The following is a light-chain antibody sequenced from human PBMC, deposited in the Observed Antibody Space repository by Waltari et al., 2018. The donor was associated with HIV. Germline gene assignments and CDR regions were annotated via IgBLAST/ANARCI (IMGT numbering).Light chain of an antibody. CDR3: HQYDKWPMYT. J-gene: IGKJ2*01. CDR1: QNITTD. CDR2: DAT. Sequence: EIRLTQSPVILSVSPGGSATLSCRASQNITTDVAWYQQKPGQSPRLRIYDATTRTTGTPDRFSGSGSGTDFTLTISSVHSEDFAVYYCHQYDKWPMYTFGQGTKVDMK. V-gene: IGKV3-15*01.